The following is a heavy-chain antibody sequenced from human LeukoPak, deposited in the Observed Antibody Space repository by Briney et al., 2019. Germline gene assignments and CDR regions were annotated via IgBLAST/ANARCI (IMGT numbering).Heavy chain of an antibody. V-gene: IGHV3-30-3*01. CDR3: ARDSLTIFGGGAFDI. CDR2: ISYDGSNK. J-gene: IGHJ3*02. Sequence: QPGGSLRLSCAASGFTFSSYAMHWVRQAPGKGLEWVAVISYDGSNKYYADSVKGRFTIPRDNSKNTLYLQMNGLRDEDTAVYYCARDSLTIFGGGAFDIWGQGTMVTVSS. CDR1: GFTFSSYA. D-gene: IGHD3-3*01.